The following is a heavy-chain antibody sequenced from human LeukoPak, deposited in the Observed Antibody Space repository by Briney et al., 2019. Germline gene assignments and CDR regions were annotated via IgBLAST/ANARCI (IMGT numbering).Heavy chain of an antibody. Sequence: PGGSLRLSCAASGFTFSRYGMHWVRQGPGKGLVWVSRVNSDGSSTSYADSVKGRFTISRDNAKNTLYLQVNSLRAEDTAVYYCARGSTAAVGVIEYWGQGTLVTVSS. CDR2: VNSDGSST. CDR3: ARGSTAAVGVIEY. J-gene: IGHJ4*02. V-gene: IGHV3-74*01. D-gene: IGHD6-13*01. CDR1: GFTFSRYG.